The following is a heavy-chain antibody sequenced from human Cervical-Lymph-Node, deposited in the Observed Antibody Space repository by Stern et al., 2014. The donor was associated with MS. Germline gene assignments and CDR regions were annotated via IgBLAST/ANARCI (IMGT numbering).Heavy chain of an antibody. CDR2: IWYDGSNE. CDR3: VAYASGDNINH. Sequence: VQLVESGGGVVQPGRSLRLSCAASGFTFSRNGMHWVRQAPGKGLEWVAVIWYDGSNENYVDSVKGRFTISRDNSKNTLYLQMTSLRVEDTAVYYCVAYASGDNINHWGQGTLVTVSS. V-gene: IGHV3-33*01. J-gene: IGHJ5*02. D-gene: IGHD6-19*01. CDR1: GFTFSRNG.